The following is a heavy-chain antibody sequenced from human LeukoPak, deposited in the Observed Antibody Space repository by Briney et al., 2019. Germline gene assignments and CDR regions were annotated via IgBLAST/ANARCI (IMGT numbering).Heavy chain of an antibody. CDR2: ITSSSSTV. Sequence: GGSLRLSCAASGFTISSYSMNWVRQAPGKGLEWVSYITSSSSTVGYADSVKGRFTISRDNAKNSLYLQMNSLRAEDTAVYYCAELGITMIGGVWGKGTTVTISS. V-gene: IGHV3-48*04. CDR1: GFTISSYS. J-gene: IGHJ6*04. CDR3: AELGITMIGGV. D-gene: IGHD3-10*02.